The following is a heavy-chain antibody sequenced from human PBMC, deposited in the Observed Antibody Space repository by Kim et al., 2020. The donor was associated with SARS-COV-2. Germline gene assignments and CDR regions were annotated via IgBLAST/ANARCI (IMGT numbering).Heavy chain of an antibody. D-gene: IGHD2-15*01. CDR1: GGSLSGYY. Sequence: SETLSLTCAVSGGSLSGYYWSWIRQPPGKXXEWXGXXDHSGSTHYNPXLKSRXTISVDTSKIQFSLKLTSVAAADTAVYYXAGIRTYWSGGGCFPSIFDHWGXGPPGT. V-gene: IGHV4-34*01. J-gene: IGHJ4*01. CDR3: AGIRTYWSGGGCFPSIFDH. CDR2: XDHSGST.